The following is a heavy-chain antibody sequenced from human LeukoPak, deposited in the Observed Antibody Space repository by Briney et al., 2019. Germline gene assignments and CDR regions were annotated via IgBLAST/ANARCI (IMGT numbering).Heavy chain of an antibody. V-gene: IGHV4-61*01. CDR3: ARAAYSGSYHSDY. D-gene: IGHD1-26*01. J-gene: IGHJ4*02. CDR2: IYYSGST. Sequence: SETLSLTCTVSGGSVNSGSYYWNWIRQPPGTGLEWIGYIYYSGSTNYNPSLKSRVTISVDTPKNQFSLKLSSVTAADTAVYYCARAAYSGSYHSDYWGQGTLVTVSS. CDR1: GGSVNSGSYY.